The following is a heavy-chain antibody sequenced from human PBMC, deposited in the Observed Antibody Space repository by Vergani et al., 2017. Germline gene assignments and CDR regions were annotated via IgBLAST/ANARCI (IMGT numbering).Heavy chain of an antibody. Sequence: QVQLVESGGGVVQPGRSLRLSCAASGFTFSRYAMHWVRQAPGKGLEWVAVISYDGSNKYYADSVKGRFTLSRDNSKNTLYLQLNSLRAEDTAVYYCAREGLLGYFDYWGQGSLVTVSS. D-gene: IGHD2-15*01. CDR3: AREGLLGYFDY. J-gene: IGHJ4*02. CDR2: ISYDGSNK. CDR1: GFTFSRYA. V-gene: IGHV3-30*04.